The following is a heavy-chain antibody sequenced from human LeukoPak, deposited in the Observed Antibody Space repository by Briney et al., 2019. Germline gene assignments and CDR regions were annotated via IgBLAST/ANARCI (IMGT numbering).Heavy chain of an antibody. CDR1: GFTVSSNY. CDR3: ARVHVGTDMVDLDY. J-gene: IGHJ4*02. V-gene: IGHV3-11*04. CDR2: ISSGGRTI. D-gene: IGHD5-18*01. Sequence: PGGSLRLSCAASGFTVSSNYMSWVRQAPGKGLEWLSYISSGGRTIHYADSVRGRFTISRDNAKNSLYLQMSSLRAEDTAVYYCARVHVGTDMVDLDYWGQGTLVTVSS.